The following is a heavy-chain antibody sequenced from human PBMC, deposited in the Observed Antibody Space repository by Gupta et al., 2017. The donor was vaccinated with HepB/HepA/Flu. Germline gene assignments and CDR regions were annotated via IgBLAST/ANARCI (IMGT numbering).Heavy chain of an antibody. CDR1: GDSIDRGAHY. CDR3: AREFPSIGGYFDF. J-gene: IGHJ4*02. D-gene: IGHD2-21*01. Sequence: QVQLHESGPGLVGLSQTLSPTCTVSGDSIDRGAHYWTWIRQRPGQGLEWIGYIYYSGNTKFTPSLKSRIRMSVDTSKNQFSLKLTSVTVEDTAVYYCAREFPSIGGYFDFWGQGVLVTVTT. CDR2: IYYSGNT. V-gene: IGHV4-30-4*08.